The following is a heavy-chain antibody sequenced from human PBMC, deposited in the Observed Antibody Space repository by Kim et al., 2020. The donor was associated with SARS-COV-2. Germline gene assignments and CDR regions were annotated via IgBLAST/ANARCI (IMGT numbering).Heavy chain of an antibody. J-gene: IGHJ4*02. Sequence: GGSLRLSCAASGFTFSSYAMHWVRQAPGKGLEWVAVISYDGSNKYYADSVKGRFTISRDNSKNTLYLQMNSLRAEDTAVYYCARGSVHWWLAVYASGGYFDYWGQGTLVTVSS. CDR3: ARGSVHWWLAVYASGGYFDY. V-gene: IGHV3-30-3*01. CDR1: GFTFSSYA. CDR2: ISYDGSNK. D-gene: IGHD2-8*01.